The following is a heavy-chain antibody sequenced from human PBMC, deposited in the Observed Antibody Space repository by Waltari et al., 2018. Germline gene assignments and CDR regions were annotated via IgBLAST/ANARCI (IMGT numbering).Heavy chain of an antibody. Sequence: QVQLQESGPGLVKPSETLSLTCTVSGGSISRYYWSWIRQPPGKCLGWIGYIYYSGSTNYNPSLKSRVTISVDTSKNQFSLKLSSVTAADTAVYYCAGEVCLLGGGSCYWYRRWFDPWGQGTLVTVSS. D-gene: IGHD2-15*01. CDR2: IYYSGST. CDR3: AGEVCLLGGGSCYWYRRWFDP. V-gene: IGHV4-59*01. CDR1: GGSISRYY. J-gene: IGHJ5*02.